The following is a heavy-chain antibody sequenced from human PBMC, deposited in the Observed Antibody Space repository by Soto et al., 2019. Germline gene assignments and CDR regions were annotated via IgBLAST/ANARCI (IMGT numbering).Heavy chain of an antibody. Sequence: GASVKVSCKASGYTFTGYYMHWVRQAPGQGLEWMGWINPNSGGTNYAQKFQGWVTMTRDTSISTAYMELSRLRSDDTAVYYCARGYRGYDYDWFDPWGQGTLVTVSS. V-gene: IGHV1-2*04. CDR1: GYTFTGYY. D-gene: IGHD5-12*01. CDR3: ARGYRGYDYDWFDP. CDR2: INPNSGGT. J-gene: IGHJ5*02.